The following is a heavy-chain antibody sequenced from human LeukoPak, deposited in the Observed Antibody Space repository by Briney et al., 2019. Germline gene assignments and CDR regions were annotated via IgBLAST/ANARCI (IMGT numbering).Heavy chain of an antibody. CDR3: ARRGYETTLGDY. V-gene: IGHV3-66*01. J-gene: IGHJ4*02. CDR1: GFTVSSNY. D-gene: IGHD1-1*01. CDR2: IYSGGST. Sequence: GGSLRLSCAASGFTVSSNYMSWVRQAPGKGLEWVSVIYSGGSTYYADSVKGRFTISRDNSKNTLYLQMNSLRAEDTAVYYCARRGYETTLGDYWGQGTLVTVSS.